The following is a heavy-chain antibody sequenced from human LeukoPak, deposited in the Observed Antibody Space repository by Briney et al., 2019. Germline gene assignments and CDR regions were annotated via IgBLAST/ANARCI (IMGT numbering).Heavy chain of an antibody. D-gene: IGHD5-12*01. CDR3: ARRPYSGYPDY. Sequence: PSETLSLTCAVYGGSFSGYYWSWIRQPPGKGLEWIGEINHSGSTNYNPSLKSRVTISVDTSKNQFSLKLSSVTAADTAVYYCARRPYSGYPDYWGQGTLVTVSS. CDR1: GGSFSGYY. V-gene: IGHV4-34*01. CDR2: INHSGST. J-gene: IGHJ4*02.